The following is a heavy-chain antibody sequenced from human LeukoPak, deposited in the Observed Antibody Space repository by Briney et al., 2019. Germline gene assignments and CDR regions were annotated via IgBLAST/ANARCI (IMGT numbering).Heavy chain of an antibody. D-gene: IGHD2-15*01. J-gene: IGHJ3*02. CDR1: GYTFTSYY. CDR3: ARDGLGRYCSGGSCSDAFDI. V-gene: IGHV1-46*01. CDR2: INPSGGST. Sequence: ASVKVSCKASGYTFTSYYMHWVRQAPGQGLEWMGIINPSGGSTSYAQKFQGRVTMTRDTSTSTVYKELSSLRSADTAVYYCARDGLGRYCSGGSCSDAFDIWGQGTMVTVSS.